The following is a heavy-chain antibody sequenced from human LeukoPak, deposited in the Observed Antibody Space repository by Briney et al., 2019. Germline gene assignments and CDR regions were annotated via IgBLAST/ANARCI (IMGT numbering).Heavy chain of an antibody. V-gene: IGHV3-33*06. CDR2: IWYDGSNK. CDR1: GFTFSNYG. CDR3: AKYYYDLSGDY. J-gene: IGHJ4*02. Sequence: GGSLRLSCAASGFTFSNYGMHWVRQAPGKGLEWVAVIWYDGSNKYYADSVKGRFTISRDSSKRTLYLQMNGLRVEDTAVYYCAKYYYDLSGDYWGQGTLATVSS. D-gene: IGHD3-22*01.